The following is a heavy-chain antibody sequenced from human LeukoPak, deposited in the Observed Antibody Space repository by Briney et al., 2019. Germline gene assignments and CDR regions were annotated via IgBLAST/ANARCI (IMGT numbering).Heavy chain of an antibody. J-gene: IGHJ5*02. Sequence: GASVKVPCKASGYTFIDYGFSWVRQAPGQGLEWMGWISPYNADTKYARKFQDRVTMTIDTSTSTVYLELRSLKSDDTAVYYCARGPQYCTDTNCPGDNWFDPWGQGTLVTVSS. CDR1: GYTFIDYG. V-gene: IGHV1-18*01. CDR3: ARGPQYCTDTNCPGDNWFDP. D-gene: IGHD2-8*02. CDR2: ISPYNADT.